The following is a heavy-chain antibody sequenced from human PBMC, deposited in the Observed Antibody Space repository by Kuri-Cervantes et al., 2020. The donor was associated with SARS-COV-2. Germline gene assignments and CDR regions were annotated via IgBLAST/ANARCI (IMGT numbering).Heavy chain of an antibody. Sequence: GESLKISCAASGFTFSSYAMSWVRQAPGKGLEWVSAISGSGGSTYYADSVKGRFTISRDNSKNTLYLQMNSLRAEDTAVYYCAKAPYGSIAYWDYWGQGTLVTVSS. D-gene: IGHD6-13*01. CDR2: ISGSGGST. V-gene: IGHV3-23*01. CDR1: GFTFSSYA. CDR3: AKAPYGSIAYWDY. J-gene: IGHJ4*02.